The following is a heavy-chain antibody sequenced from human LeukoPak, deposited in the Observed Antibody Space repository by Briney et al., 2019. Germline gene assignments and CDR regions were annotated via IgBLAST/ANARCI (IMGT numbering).Heavy chain of an antibody. J-gene: IGHJ6*03. CDR1: GGSISSSSYY. CDR2: ISTSKPT. Sequence: SETLSLTCTVSGGSISSSSYYWGWIRQPAGKGLEWIGHISTSKPTNYNPSLKSRVTISIDTSKNQFSLKLSSVTAADTAVYYCARDRYYYDSSGYKYMDVWGKGTTVTISS. D-gene: IGHD3-22*01. V-gene: IGHV4-61*09. CDR3: ARDRYYYDSSGYKYMDV.